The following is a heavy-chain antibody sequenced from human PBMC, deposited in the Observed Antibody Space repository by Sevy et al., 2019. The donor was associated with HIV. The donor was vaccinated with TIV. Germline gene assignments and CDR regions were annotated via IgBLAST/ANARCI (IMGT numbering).Heavy chain of an antibody. J-gene: IGHJ4*02. CDR3: ARGGEVDYDDSSGYFYFDY. CDR1: GFTFSSYW. V-gene: IGHV3-7*01. D-gene: IGHD3-22*01. Sequence: GGSLRLSCAASGFTFSSYWMSWVRQAPGKGLEWVANIKQDGSEKYYVDSVKGRFTISRDNAKNSLYLQMNSLRAEDTAVSYCARGGEVDYDDSSGYFYFDYWGQGTLVTVSS. CDR2: IKQDGSEK.